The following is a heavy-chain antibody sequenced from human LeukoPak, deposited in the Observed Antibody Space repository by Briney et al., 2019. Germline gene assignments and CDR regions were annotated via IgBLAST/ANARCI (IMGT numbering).Heavy chain of an antibody. Sequence: GASVKVSCKASGYTFTSYGISWVRQAPGQGLEWMGWISAYNGNTNYAQKLQGRVTMTTNTSTSTAYMELRSLRSDDTAVYYCARDHRGEPINYYGMDVWGQGTTVTVSS. J-gene: IGHJ6*02. CDR1: GYTFTSYG. CDR3: ARDHRGEPINYYGMDV. CDR2: ISAYNGNT. V-gene: IGHV1-18*01. D-gene: IGHD3-16*01.